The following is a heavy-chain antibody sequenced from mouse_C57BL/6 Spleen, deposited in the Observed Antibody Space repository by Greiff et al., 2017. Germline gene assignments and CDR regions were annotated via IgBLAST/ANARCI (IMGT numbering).Heavy chain of an antibody. J-gene: IGHJ3*01. Sequence: EVKLVESGPELVKPGASVKMSCKASGYTFTDYNMHWVKQSHGKSLEWIGYINPNNGGTSYNQKFKGKATLTVNKSSSTAYMELRSLTSEDSAVYYCARRRVGGNYWFAYWGQGTLVTVSA. V-gene: IGHV1-22*01. D-gene: IGHD2-1*01. CDR3: ARRRVGGNYWFAY. CDR1: GYTFTDYN. CDR2: INPNNGGT.